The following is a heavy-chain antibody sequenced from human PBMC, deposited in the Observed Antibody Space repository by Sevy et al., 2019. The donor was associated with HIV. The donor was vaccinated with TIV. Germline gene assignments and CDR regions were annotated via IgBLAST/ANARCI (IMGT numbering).Heavy chain of an antibody. CDR3: ARAGDTAMVGYYYYGMDV. D-gene: IGHD5-18*01. CDR2: IIPIFGTA. V-gene: IGHV1-69*13. Sequence: ASVKVSCKASGGTFSSYAISWVLQAPGQGLEWMGGIIPIFGTANYAQKFQGGVTITADESTSTAYMELSSLRSEDTAGYYCARAGDTAMVGYYYYGMDVWGQGTTVTVSS. J-gene: IGHJ6*02. CDR1: GGTFSSYA.